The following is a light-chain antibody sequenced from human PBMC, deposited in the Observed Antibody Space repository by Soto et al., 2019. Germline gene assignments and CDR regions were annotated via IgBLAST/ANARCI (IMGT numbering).Light chain of an antibody. CDR1: QTMNSW. CDR2: KAS. J-gene: IGKJ2*01. Sequence: DIQMTQSPSTLSASVGDRVTITCRASQTMNSWLAWYQQKPGKAPRLLIYKASSLESGGPSRFSGSGSGTEFTLTNGSLQPDDFATYYCQQYDSVPYTFGQGTK. V-gene: IGKV1-5*03. CDR3: QQYDSVPYT.